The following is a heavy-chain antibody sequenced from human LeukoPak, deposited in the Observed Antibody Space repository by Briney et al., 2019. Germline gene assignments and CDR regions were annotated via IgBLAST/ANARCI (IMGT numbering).Heavy chain of an antibody. CDR2: INHSGST. V-gene: IGHV4-34*01. J-gene: IGHJ4*02. D-gene: IGHD5-18*01. Sequence: PSETLSLTCSVSGGSLTSYYWSWIRQPPGKGLEWIGEINHSGSTNYNPSLKSRVTISGDTSKNQFSLKLSSATAADTAVYYCAYDPVDTAMGLFDYWGQGTLVTVSS. CDR1: GGSLTSYY. CDR3: AYDPVDTAMGLFDY.